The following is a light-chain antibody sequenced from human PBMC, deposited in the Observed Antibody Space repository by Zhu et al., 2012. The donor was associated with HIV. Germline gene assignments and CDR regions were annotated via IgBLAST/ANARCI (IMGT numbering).Light chain of an antibody. CDR3: RQLNSYPLFT. Sequence: QLTQSPAFLSASVGDRVTITCRASETISRYLAWYQQKPGKAPKLLIYDTSTLQSGVPSTFSGSGSGTEFTLTISSLQPEDFATYYCRQLNSYPLFTFGPGPKWISN. CDR1: ETISRY. J-gene: IGKJ3*01. CDR2: DTS. V-gene: IGKV1-9*01.